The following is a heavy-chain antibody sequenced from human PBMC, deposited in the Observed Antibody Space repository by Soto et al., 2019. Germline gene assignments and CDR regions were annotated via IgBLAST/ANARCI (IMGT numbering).Heavy chain of an antibody. V-gene: IGHV3-15*07. CDR3: TTFASSAARRDIGMDV. Sequence: EVQLVESGGGLVKPGGSLRLSCAASGFTFSNAWMNWVRQAPGKGLEWVGRIKSKTDGGTTDYAAPVKGRFTISRDDSKNTLYLQMNSLKTEDTAVYYCTTFASSAARRDIGMDVWGQGTTVTVSS. CDR1: GFTFSNAW. J-gene: IGHJ6*02. CDR2: IKSKTDGGTT. D-gene: IGHD6-6*01.